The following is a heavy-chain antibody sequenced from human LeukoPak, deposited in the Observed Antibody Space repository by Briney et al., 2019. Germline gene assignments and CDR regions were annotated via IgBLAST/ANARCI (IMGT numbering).Heavy chain of an antibody. CDR1: GFTFSSYW. CDR2: IKQDGSEK. CDR3: ARERIAVAGLFDY. V-gene: IGHV3-7*01. Sequence: GGSLGLSCAASGFTFSSYWMSWVRQAPGKGLVWVANIKQDGSEKYYVDSVKGRFTISRDNAKNSLYLQMNSLRAEDTAVYYCARERIAVAGLFDYWGQGTLVTVSS. J-gene: IGHJ4*02. D-gene: IGHD6-19*01.